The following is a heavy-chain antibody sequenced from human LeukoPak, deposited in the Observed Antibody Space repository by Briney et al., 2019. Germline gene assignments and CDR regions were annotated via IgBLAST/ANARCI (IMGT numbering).Heavy chain of an antibody. CDR1: GYTFTGYY. V-gene: IGHV1-2*02. Sequence: ASVKVSCKASGYTFTGYYMHWVRQAPGQGLEWMGWINPNSGGTNYAQKFQGRVTMTRDTSISTAYMELSRLRSDDTAMYYCARDLHVLRYFDRIWFDPWGQGTLVTVSS. CDR2: INPNSGGT. CDR3: ARDLHVLRYFDRIWFDP. J-gene: IGHJ5*02. D-gene: IGHD3-9*01.